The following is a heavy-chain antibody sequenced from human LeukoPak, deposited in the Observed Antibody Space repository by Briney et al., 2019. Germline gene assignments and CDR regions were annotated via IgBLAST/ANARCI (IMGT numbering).Heavy chain of an antibody. V-gene: IGHV1-8*01. Sequence: ASVKVSCKASGYTFTSYEIIWVRQATGQGLEWMGWMNTNSGHTAYAQKFQGRVTMTAITSISTAYLELGSLGSEDTGVYYCARNFQGLGYWGQGTLVTVSS. J-gene: IGHJ4*02. CDR2: MNTNSGHT. D-gene: IGHD2-21*01. CDR3: ARNFQGLGY. CDR1: GYTFTSYE.